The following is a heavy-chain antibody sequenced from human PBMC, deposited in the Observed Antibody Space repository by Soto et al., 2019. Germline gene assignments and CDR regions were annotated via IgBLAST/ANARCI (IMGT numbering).Heavy chain of an antibody. Sequence: GEPLKISCKGAGYSCTNHWSGWVRQMPGKGLEWMGIIYPGDSDTRYSPSFQGQVTISADKSISTAYLQWSSLKASDTAMYYCARPRIAARYYYYGMDVWGQGTTVPVSS. D-gene: IGHD6-6*01. V-gene: IGHV5-51*01. CDR2: IYPGDSDT. CDR3: ARPRIAARYYYYGMDV. J-gene: IGHJ6*02. CDR1: GYSCTNHW.